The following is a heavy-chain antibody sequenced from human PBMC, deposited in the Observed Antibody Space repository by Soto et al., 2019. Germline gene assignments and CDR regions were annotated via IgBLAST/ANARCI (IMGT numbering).Heavy chain of an antibody. CDR3: ARDGAAGSTKGPWYYGTDV. CDR2: IYYSGST. V-gene: IGHV4-59*01. CDR1: GGSISSYY. J-gene: IGHJ6*02. Sequence: PEETLSLTCTVAGGSISSYYWSWIRQPPGKGLEWIGYIYYSGSTNYNPSLKSRVTISVDTSKNQFSLKLSSVTAADTAVYYCARDGAAGSTKGPWYYGTDVSGPTLTVTVS. D-gene: IGHD2-8*01.